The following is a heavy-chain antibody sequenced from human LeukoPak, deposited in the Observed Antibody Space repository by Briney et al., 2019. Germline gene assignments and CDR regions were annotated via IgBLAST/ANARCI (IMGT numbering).Heavy chain of an antibody. CDR2: INPSGGST. Sequence: ASVKVSCKASGYTFTSYYMHWVRQAPGQGLEWMGIINPSGGSTSYAQKFQGRVTMTRDTSTSTVHMELSSLRSEDTAVYYCARDSGYDLRVLDYYGMDVWGQGTTVTVSS. D-gene: IGHD5-12*01. V-gene: IGHV1-46*01. J-gene: IGHJ6*02. CDR1: GYTFTSYY. CDR3: ARDSGYDLRVLDYYGMDV.